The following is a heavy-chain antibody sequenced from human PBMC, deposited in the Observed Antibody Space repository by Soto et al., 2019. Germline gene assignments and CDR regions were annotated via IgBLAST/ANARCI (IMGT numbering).Heavy chain of an antibody. CDR3: ARGLTMVRGVILDAFDI. J-gene: IGHJ3*02. D-gene: IGHD3-10*01. CDR2: INAGNGNT. V-gene: IGHV1-3*01. CDR1: GYTFTSYT. Sequence: QVQLVQSGAEVKKPGASVKVSCKASGYTFTSYTMHWVRQAPGQRLEWMGWINAGNGNTKYSQKFQGRVTITRDTSASTAYMELSSLRSEDTAVYSCARGLTMVRGVILDAFDIWGQGTRVTVSS.